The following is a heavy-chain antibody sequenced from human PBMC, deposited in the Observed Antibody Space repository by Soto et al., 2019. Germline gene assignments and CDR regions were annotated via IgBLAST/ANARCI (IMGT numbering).Heavy chain of an antibody. V-gene: IGHV3-23*01. CDR3: VRDQDSRGYSVFNL. J-gene: IGHJ5*02. CDR1: GFTFSTYA. D-gene: IGHD3-22*01. Sequence: GGSLRLSCAAYGFTFSTYAMNWVRQAPGKGLEWVSGISGSGDSTYYADSVKGRFTVSRDNSKNTLYLQMNSLRVDDTAVYFCVRDQDSRGYSVFNLWGQGAQVIVSS. CDR2: ISGSGDST.